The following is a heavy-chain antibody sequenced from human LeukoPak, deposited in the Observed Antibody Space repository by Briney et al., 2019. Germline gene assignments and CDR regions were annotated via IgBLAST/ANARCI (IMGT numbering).Heavy chain of an antibody. CDR2: IYSGGST. CDR3: ARYLHSSGSYYFDY. Sequence: PGGSLRLSCAASGFTVSSNYMSWVRQAPGKGLEWVSIIYSGGSTYYADSVKGRFTISRDNSKNTLYLQMNSLRAEDTAVYYCARYLHSSGSYYFDYWGQGTLVTVSS. CDR1: GFTVSSNY. J-gene: IGHJ4*02. V-gene: IGHV3-66*01. D-gene: IGHD3-22*01.